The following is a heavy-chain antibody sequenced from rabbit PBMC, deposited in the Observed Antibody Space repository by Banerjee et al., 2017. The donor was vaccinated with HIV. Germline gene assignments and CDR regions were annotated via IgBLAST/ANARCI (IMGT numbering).Heavy chain of an antibody. D-gene: IGHD2-1*01. CDR3: ARGTYDDYGDYYFSL. V-gene: IGHV1S43*01. Sequence: QQQLEESGGGLVKPGETLTLTCKASGFDFSSYFYMCWVRQAPGKGLELIACIYSTNGGTWYASWVNGRFTISRSTSLNTVDLKMTSLTAADTATYFCARGTYDDYGDYYFSLWGPGTLVTVS. CDR2: IYSTNGGT. CDR1: GFDFSSYFY. J-gene: IGHJ4*01.